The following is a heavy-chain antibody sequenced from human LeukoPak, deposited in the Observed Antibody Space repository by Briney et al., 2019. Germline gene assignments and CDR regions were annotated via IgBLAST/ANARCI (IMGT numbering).Heavy chain of an antibody. CDR3: ARRARATAGGDYFDY. J-gene: IGHJ4*02. CDR1: GGSLSSYY. V-gene: IGHV4-59*08. CDR2: SYYTGDT. Sequence: SETLSLTCTVSGGSLSSYYWTWIRQPPGKGLEWIGYSYYTGDTNYNPSLRGRVTMSADTSKNQFSLKLNSVTAADTAVYYCARRARATAGGDYFDYWGQGTLVTVSS. D-gene: IGHD6-13*01.